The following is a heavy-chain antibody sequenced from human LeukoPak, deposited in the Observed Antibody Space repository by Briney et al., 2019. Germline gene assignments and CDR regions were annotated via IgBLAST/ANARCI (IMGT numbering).Heavy chain of an antibody. V-gene: IGHV1-18*01. CDR2: ISAYNGNT. CDR3: ARVIAAAYGMDV. CDR1: GGTFSSYA. Sequence: ASVKVSCKASGGTFSSYAISWVRQAPGQGLEWMGWISAYNGNTNYAQKLQGRVTMTTDTSTSTAYMELRSLRSDDTAVYYCARVIAAAYGMDVWGQGTTVTVSS. J-gene: IGHJ6*02. D-gene: IGHD6-13*01.